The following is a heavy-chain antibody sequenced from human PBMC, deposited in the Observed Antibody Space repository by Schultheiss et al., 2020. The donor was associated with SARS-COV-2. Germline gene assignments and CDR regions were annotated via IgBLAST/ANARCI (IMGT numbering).Heavy chain of an antibody. CDR1: GFTFSSYA. D-gene: IGHD6-19*01. Sequence: GESLKISCAASGFTFSSYAMSWVRQAPGKGLEWVSAISGSGGSTYYADSVKGRFTISRDNSKNTLYLQMNSLRAEDTAVYYCAKRPAVADFIDYWGQGTLVTVSS. CDR3: AKRPAVADFIDY. J-gene: IGHJ4*02. CDR2: ISGSGGST. V-gene: IGHV3-23*01.